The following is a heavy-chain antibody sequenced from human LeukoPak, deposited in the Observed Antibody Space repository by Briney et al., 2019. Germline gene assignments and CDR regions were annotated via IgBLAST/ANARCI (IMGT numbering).Heavy chain of an antibody. CDR3: TRHGGRDYYDSSEDAFDI. Sequence: PGGSLRLSCTASGFTFSGSAMHWVRQASGKGLEWVGRIRSKANSYATVYAASVKGRFTISRDDPKNTAYLQMNSLKTEDTAVYYCTRHGGRDYYDSSEDAFDIWGQGTMVIVSS. CDR1: GFTFSGSA. CDR2: IRSKANSYAT. J-gene: IGHJ3*02. V-gene: IGHV3-73*01. D-gene: IGHD3-22*01.